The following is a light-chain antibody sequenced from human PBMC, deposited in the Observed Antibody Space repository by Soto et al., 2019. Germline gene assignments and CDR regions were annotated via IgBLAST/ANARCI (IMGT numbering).Light chain of an antibody. CDR2: GAS. J-gene: IGKJ1*01. CDR3: QQYGSPRT. Sequence: EIVMTQSPATLSVSPGERATLSCRASQSVSSNLAWYQQKPGQAPRLLIYGASTRATGIPARFSGSGSGTEFTLTISSLQSEDFAVYYCQQYGSPRTFGQGTKVDIK. CDR1: QSVSSN. V-gene: IGKV3-15*01.